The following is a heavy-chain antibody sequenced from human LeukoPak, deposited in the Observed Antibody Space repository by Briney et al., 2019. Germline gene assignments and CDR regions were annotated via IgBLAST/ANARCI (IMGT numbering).Heavy chain of an antibody. CDR1: GGSISSGGYY. CDR2: IYHSGST. D-gene: IGHD2-2*01. CDR3: ARSSRGGYCSSTSCSPTVVTVAEYFQH. Sequence: SQTPSLTCTVSGGSISSGGYYWSWIRRPPGKGLEWIGYIYHSGSTYYNPSLKSRVTISVDRSKNQFSLKLSSVTAADTAVYYCARSSRGGYCSSTSCSPTVVTVAEYFQHWGQGTLVTVSS. J-gene: IGHJ1*01. V-gene: IGHV4-30-2*01.